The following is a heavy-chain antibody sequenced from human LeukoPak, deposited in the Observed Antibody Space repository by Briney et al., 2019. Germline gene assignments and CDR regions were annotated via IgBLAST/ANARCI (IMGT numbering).Heavy chain of an antibody. CDR1: GGSFSGYY. CDR3: ARALNPLTGSYYFDY. Sequence: CETLGLICAVYGGSFSGYYWSWIRQPAGKGLEWIGRIYISGSTNYNSSLQSRVTMSVDTSKNQFSLKLTSVTAADTAVYYCARALNPLTGSYYFDYWGEG. CDR2: IYISGST. D-gene: IGHD2-15*01. J-gene: IGHJ4*01. V-gene: IGHV4-59*10.